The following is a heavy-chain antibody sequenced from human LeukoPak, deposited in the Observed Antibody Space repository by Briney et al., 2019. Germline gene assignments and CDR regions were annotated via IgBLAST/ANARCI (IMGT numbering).Heavy chain of an antibody. D-gene: IGHD3-22*01. CDR1: GGSISNYY. CDR2: IYTSGST. V-gene: IGHV4-4*07. J-gene: IGHJ4*02. Sequence: SETLSLTRTVSGGSISNYYWSWIRQPAGKGLEWIGRIYTSGSTNYNPSLKSRVTMSVDTSKNQFSLKLSSVTAADTAVYYCARESGDYYDSSGYHYYFDYGGQGTLVTVSS. CDR3: ARESGDYYDSSGYHYYFDY.